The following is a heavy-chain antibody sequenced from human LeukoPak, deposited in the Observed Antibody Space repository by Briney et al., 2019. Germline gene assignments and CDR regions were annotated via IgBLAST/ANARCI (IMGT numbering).Heavy chain of an antibody. CDR1: GFTVSSNY. V-gene: IGHV3-53*01. D-gene: IGHD6-19*01. CDR2: IYSGGST. Sequence: GGSLRLSCAASGFTVSSNYMSWVRQAPGKGLEWVSVIYSGGSTYYADSVKGRFTISRDNSKNTLYLQMNSLRAEDTALYYCAKLSGWYWGTVWGQGTLVTVSS. CDR3: AKLSGWYWGTV. J-gene: IGHJ4*02.